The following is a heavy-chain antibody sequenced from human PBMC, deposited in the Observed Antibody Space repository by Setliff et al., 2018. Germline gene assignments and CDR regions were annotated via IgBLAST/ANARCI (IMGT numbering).Heavy chain of an antibody. J-gene: IGHJ6*01. Sequence: PSETLSLTCTVSGGSIRNYYWSWIRQPPGKGLEWIGYVYYTGTTNYDPSLKSRVTISVDPSKNQVSLKLSSATAADTAVYYCARDRTAYNYGMDVWG. CDR1: GGSIRNYY. CDR2: VYYTGTT. V-gene: IGHV4-59*01. CDR3: ARDRTAYNYGMDV. D-gene: IGHD5-18*01.